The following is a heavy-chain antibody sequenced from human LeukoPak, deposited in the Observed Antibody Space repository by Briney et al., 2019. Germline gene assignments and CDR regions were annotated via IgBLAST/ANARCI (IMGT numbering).Heavy chain of an antibody. CDR2: INPNSGGT. J-gene: IGHJ3*02. Sequence: XLEWMGRINPNSGGTNYAQKFQGRVTMTRDTSISTAYMELSRLRSDDTAVYYCARDLAAFDIWGQGTMVTVSS. CDR3: ARDLAAFDI. V-gene: IGHV1-2*06.